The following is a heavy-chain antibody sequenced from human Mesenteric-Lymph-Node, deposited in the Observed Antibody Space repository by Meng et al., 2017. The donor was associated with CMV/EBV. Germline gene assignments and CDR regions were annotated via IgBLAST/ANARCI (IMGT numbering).Heavy chain of an antibody. V-gene: IGHV1-8*01. J-gene: IGHJ4*02. Sequence: SGYTFTSYDIKWVRQATGQGLEWMGWMNPNSGNTGYAQKFQGRVTMTRNTSISTAYMELSSLRSEDTAVYYCARGRLTTMVRGVIDYWGQGTLVTVSS. D-gene: IGHD3-10*01. CDR3: ARGRLTTMVRGVIDY. CDR1: GYTFTSYD. CDR2: MNPNSGNT.